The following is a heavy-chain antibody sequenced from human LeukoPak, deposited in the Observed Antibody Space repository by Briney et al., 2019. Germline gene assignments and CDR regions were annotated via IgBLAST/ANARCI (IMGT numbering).Heavy chain of an antibody. V-gene: IGHV3-30-3*01. CDR2: MPFDENDK. Sequence: GGSLRLSCAGSGFSFSTYAVHWVRQAPGKGLEWLAVMPFDENDKRYADSVKGRFTISKESSKNTLYLQMDSLRPEDTALYYCARDGFWSRGFDSGGPLHFFDYWGQGTLVTVSS. J-gene: IGHJ4*02. D-gene: IGHD3-9*01. CDR3: ARDGFWSRGFDSGGPLHFFDY. CDR1: GFSFSTYA.